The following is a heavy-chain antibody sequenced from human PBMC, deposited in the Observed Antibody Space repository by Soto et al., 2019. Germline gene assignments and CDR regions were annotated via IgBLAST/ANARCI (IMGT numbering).Heavy chain of an antibody. V-gene: IGHV1-69*02. D-gene: IGHD5-18*01. CDR2: IIPILGIA. Sequence: QVQLVQSGAEVKKPGSSVKVSCKASGGTFSSYTISWVRQAPGQGLEWMGRIIPILGIANYAQKFQGRVTITADKSTSTAYMELSSLRSEDTAVYYCARARIQLWLFDPWGQGTLVTVSS. CDR3: ARARIQLWLFDP. J-gene: IGHJ5*02. CDR1: GGTFSSYT.